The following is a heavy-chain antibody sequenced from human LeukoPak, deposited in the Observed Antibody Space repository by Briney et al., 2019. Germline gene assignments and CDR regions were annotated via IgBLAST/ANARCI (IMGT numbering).Heavy chain of an antibody. Sequence: SGGSLRLSCAASGFTFSTSTMNWVRQAPGKGLEWVSVTYTGGNSYYADSVKGRFIISRDISKNTLYLQMNSLRAEDSALYYCARGGRGSAAVVAPRSFDIWGQGTMVTVSS. CDR1: GFTFSTST. CDR3: ARGGRGSAAVVAPRSFDI. CDR2: TYTGGNS. V-gene: IGHV3-53*01. D-gene: IGHD3-22*01. J-gene: IGHJ3*02.